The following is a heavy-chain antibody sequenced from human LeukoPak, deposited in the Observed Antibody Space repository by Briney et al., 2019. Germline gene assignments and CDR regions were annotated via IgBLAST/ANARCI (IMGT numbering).Heavy chain of an antibody. CDR2: IYPGGSDT. J-gene: IGHJ6*02. CDR3: ARRSSSWYVNYYYGMDV. CDR1: GYSFTSYW. V-gene: IGHV5-51*01. Sequence: GESLKISCKGSGYSFTSYWIGWVRQMPGKGLEWMGIIYPGGSDTRYSPSFQGKVTISADKSISTAYLQWSSLKASDTAMYYCARRSSSWYVNYYYGMDVWGQGTTVTVSS. D-gene: IGHD6-13*01.